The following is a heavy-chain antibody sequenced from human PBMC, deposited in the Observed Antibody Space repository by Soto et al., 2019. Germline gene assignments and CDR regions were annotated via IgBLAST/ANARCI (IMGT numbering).Heavy chain of an antibody. CDR3: ARSGYSSGWYRFEY. CDR1: GGTFSSYT. D-gene: IGHD6-19*01. CDR2: IIPILGIA. Sequence: GASVKVSCKASGGTFSSYTISWVRQAPGQGLEWMGRIIPILGIANYAQKFQGRATITADKSTSTAYMELSSLRSEDTAVYYCARSGYSSGWYRFEYWGQGTLVTVSS. V-gene: IGHV1-69*02. J-gene: IGHJ4*02.